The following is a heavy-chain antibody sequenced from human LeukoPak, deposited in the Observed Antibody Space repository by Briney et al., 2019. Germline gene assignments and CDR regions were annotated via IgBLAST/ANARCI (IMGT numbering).Heavy chain of an antibody. D-gene: IGHD3-22*01. CDR3: ARDYYDSSGYFDGLNY. J-gene: IGHJ4*02. V-gene: IGHV3-74*01. CDR2: INSDGSST. CDR1: GFTFSSYW. Sequence: GGSLRLFCAASGFTFSSYWMHWVRQAPGKGLVWVSRINSDGSSTSYADSVKGRFTISRDNAKNTLYLQMNSLRAEDTAVYYCARDYYDSSGYFDGLNYWGQGTLVTVSS.